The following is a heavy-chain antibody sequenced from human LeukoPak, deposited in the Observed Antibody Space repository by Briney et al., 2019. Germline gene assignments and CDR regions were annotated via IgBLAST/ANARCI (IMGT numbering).Heavy chain of an antibody. CDR3: ARAAYSGTYYGLDP. CDR2: ISSSGSTM. J-gene: IGHJ5*02. CDR1: GFSFSSYD. Sequence: GGSLRLSCAASGFSFSSYDMNWVRQAPGKGLEWISYISSSGSTMYYTDSVKGRFTISRDNAKNSLFLQMNSLRAEDTAVYFCARAAYSGTYYGLDPWGQGTPVTVSS. V-gene: IGHV3-48*03. D-gene: IGHD1-26*01.